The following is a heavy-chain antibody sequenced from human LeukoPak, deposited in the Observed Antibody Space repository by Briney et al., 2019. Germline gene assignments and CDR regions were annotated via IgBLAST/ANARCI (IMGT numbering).Heavy chain of an antibody. J-gene: IGHJ4*02. Sequence: PGRSLRLSCAASGFTFSSYGMHWVRQAPGKGLEWVAVIWYDGSNKYYADSVKGRFTISRDNSKNTLYLQMNSLRAEDTAVYYCARGLYYDSSGYYPYYWGQGTLVTVSS. CDR2: IWYDGSNK. V-gene: IGHV3-33*01. D-gene: IGHD3-22*01. CDR1: GFTFSSYG. CDR3: ARGLYYDSSGYYPYY.